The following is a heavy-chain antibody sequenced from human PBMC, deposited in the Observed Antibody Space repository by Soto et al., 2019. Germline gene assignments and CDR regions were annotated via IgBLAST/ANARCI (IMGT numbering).Heavy chain of an antibody. J-gene: IGHJ6*02. D-gene: IGHD3-10*01. CDR1: GFTFSSHW. CDR3: ARDLTAPLVRFSYGMDE. V-gene: IGHV3-7*01. CDR2: IKQDGSEK. Sequence: GGSLRLSCAASGFTFSSHWMTWVRQAPGKGLEWVANIKQDGSEKHHVDSVEGRFTISRDNAKNLLYLQMYGLRGEDTAVYYFARDLTAPLVRFSYGMDEWGQGTMVTVSS.